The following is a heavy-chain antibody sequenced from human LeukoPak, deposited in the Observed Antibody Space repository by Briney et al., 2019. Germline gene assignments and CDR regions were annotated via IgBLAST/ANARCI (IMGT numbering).Heavy chain of an antibody. CDR1: GFTLDDYA. CDR3: AKDSSSWYSLIDY. V-gene: IGHV3-9*01. Sequence: GGAPRISLAAPGFTLDDYAMPWGRQAPGKGPGWVSGISWNSGSIGYADSVKGRFTISRDNAKNSLYLQMNSLRTEDTALYYCAKDSSSWYSLIDYWGQGTLVTVSS. D-gene: IGHD6-13*01. CDR2: ISWNSGSI. J-gene: IGHJ4*02.